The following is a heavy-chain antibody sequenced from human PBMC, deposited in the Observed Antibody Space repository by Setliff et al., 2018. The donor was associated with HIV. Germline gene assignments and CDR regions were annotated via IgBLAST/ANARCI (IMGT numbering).Heavy chain of an antibody. CDR2: INPEGGGT. CDR3: ARAVSTLIRGVTRNHFYYIDV. J-gene: IGHJ6*03. Sequence: GSVKVSFKASGYIFRNHYIHWVRQAPGKGLEWMAMINPEGGGTTNAQKFQGRITLASDTSTNTVYMELSSLTHVDTAIYFCARAVSTLIRGVTRNHFYYIDVWGTGTTVTVSS. V-gene: IGHV1-46*01. CDR1: GYIFRNHY. D-gene: IGHD3-10*01.